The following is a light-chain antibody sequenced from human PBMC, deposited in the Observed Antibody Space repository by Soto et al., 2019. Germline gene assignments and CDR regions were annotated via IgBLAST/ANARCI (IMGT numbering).Light chain of an antibody. J-gene: IGKJ4*01. CDR2: GAS. CDR1: QSVSSSY. Sequence: DIVLTQSPGTLSLSPGERATLSCRASQSVSSSYLAWYQQKPGQAPRLLIYGASGMASGVPDRFSGSGSGTDFTLTISSLQPEDFAIYYCQKYGSAPPTFGGGTKVEIK. V-gene: IGKV3-20*01. CDR3: QKYGSAPPT.